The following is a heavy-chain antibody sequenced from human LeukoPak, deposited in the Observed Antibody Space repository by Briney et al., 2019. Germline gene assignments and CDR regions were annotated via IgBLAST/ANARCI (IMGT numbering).Heavy chain of an antibody. Sequence: ASVKVSCKASGYTFTGYYMHWVRQAPGQGLEWMGWINPNSGGTNYAQKFQGRVTMTRDTSISTAYMELSRLRSDDTAVYYCARDRRYNWNGLTPPGSYGMDVWGQGTTVTVSS. CDR2: INPNSGGT. CDR3: ARDRRYNWNGLTPPGSYGMDV. CDR1: GYTFTGYY. J-gene: IGHJ6*02. D-gene: IGHD1-20*01. V-gene: IGHV1-2*02.